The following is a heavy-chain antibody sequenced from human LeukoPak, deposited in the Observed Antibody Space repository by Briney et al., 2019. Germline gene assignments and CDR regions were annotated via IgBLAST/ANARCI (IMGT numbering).Heavy chain of an antibody. CDR3: ARAGQGFDS. CDR2: INSDGTTT. CDR1: GFTFNSYW. V-gene: IGHV3-74*01. Sequence: GGSLRLSCAASGFTFNSYWMHRVRQGPGKGLVWVSRINSDGTTTTYADSVKGRFTISRDNAKNTLYLQVNSLRAEDTAVYYCARAGQGFDSWGQGTLVTVSS. J-gene: IGHJ5*01.